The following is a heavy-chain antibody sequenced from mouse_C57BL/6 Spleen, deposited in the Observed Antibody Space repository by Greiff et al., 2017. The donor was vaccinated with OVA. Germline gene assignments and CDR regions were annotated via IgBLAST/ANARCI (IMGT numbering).Heavy chain of an antibody. Sequence: DVKLQESGAELVRPGASVKLSCTASGFNIKDDYMHWVKQRPEQGLEWIGWIDPENGDTEYASKFQGKATITADTSSNTAYLQLSSLTSEDTAVYYCTTLRRDYYAMDYWGQGTSVTVSS. CDR2: IDPENGDT. V-gene: IGHV14-4*01. CDR1: GFNIKDDY. CDR3: TTLRRDYYAMDY. D-gene: IGHD2-12*01. J-gene: IGHJ4*01.